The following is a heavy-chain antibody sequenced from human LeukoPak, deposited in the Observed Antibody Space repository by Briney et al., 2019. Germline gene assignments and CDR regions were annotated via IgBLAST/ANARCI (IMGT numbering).Heavy chain of an antibody. CDR1: GYTFTSYG. V-gene: IGHV1-2*06. J-gene: IGHJ4*02. CDR2: INPNSGGT. Sequence: ASVKVSCKASGYTFTSYGISWVRQAPGQGLEWMGRINPNSGGTNYAQKFQGRVTMTRDTSISTAYMELSRLRSDDTAVYYCARSIRAVAYNFDYWGQGTLVTVSS. D-gene: IGHD6-19*01. CDR3: ARSIRAVAYNFDY.